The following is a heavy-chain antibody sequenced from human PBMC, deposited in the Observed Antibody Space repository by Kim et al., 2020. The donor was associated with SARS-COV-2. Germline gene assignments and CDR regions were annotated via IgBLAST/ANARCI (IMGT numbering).Heavy chain of an antibody. CDR2: T. V-gene: IGHV5-51*01. CDR3: ARQDFWSGLDY. J-gene: IGHJ4*02. Sequence: TRYSPSFQGQVTISADKSISTAYLQWSSLKASDTAMYYCARQDFWSGLDYWGQGTLVTVSS. D-gene: IGHD3-3*01.